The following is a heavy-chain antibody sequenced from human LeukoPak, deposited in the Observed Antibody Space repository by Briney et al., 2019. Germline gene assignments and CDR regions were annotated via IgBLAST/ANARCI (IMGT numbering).Heavy chain of an antibody. V-gene: IGHV3-15*01. Sequence: PGGSLRLSCAASGFTFSSYEMNWVRQAPGKGLEWVGRIKSKADGGTTDYAAPVKGRFTISRDDSKNTLYLQMNSLKTEGTAVYYCTTDRHVGSGSYSPFDYWGQGTLVTVSS. CDR2: IKSKADGGTT. J-gene: IGHJ4*02. CDR1: GFTFSSYE. D-gene: IGHD3-10*01. CDR3: TTDRHVGSGSYSPFDY.